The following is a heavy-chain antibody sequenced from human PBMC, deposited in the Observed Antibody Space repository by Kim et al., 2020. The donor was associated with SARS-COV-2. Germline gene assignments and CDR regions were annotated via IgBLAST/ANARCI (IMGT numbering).Heavy chain of an antibody. CDR3: AKRDSGLYCSSTSCYAENAEYVQH. D-gene: IGHD2-2*01. CDR2: ISGSGGST. Sequence: GGSLRLSCAASGFTFSSYAMSWVRQAPGKGLEWVSAISGSGGSTYYADSVKGRFTISRDNSKNTLYLQMNSLRAEDTAVYYCAKRDSGLYCSSTSCYAENAEYVQHWGQGTLVTVSS. CDR1: GFTFSSYA. V-gene: IGHV3-23*01. J-gene: IGHJ1*01.